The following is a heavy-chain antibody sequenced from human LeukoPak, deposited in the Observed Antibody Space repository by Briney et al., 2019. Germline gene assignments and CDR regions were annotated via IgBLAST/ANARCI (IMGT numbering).Heavy chain of an antibody. Sequence: ASVKDSCKASGYTFPTYGINWVRQAPGQGLEWIGWINVYNDNTNYAPKLQGRVTLTTDTSTSTAYMELNSLTSDDTAVYYCARYSGWSLKYFDYWGQGTLVTVSS. CDR2: INVYNDNT. CDR1: GYTFPTYG. J-gene: IGHJ4*02. V-gene: IGHV1-18*01. D-gene: IGHD6-19*01. CDR3: ARYSGWSLKYFDY.